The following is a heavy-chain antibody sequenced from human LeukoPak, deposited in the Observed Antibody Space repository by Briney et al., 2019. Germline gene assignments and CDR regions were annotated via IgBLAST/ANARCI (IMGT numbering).Heavy chain of an antibody. CDR1: GFTFSSYS. J-gene: IGHJ4*02. Sequence: GGSLRLSCAASGFTFSSYSMNWVRQAPGKGLEWVSSISSSSSYIYYADSVKGRFTISRDNAKNSLYLQMNSLRAEDTAVYYCARDESSYYFDYWGQGTLVAVSS. D-gene: IGHD6-6*01. CDR2: ISSSSSYI. CDR3: ARDESSYYFDY. V-gene: IGHV3-21*01.